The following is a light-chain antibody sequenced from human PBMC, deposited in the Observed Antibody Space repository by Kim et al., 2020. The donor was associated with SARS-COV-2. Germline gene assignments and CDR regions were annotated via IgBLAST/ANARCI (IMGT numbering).Light chain of an antibody. V-gene: IGLV3-1*01. J-gene: IGLJ2*01. Sequence: SYELTQPPSVSVSPGQTASITCSGDKLGAKYACWYQQKPGQSPVLVIYQDSKRPSGIPERFSGSNSGNTATLTISGTQAMDEADYYCQAWDNSAAVFCGG. CDR2: QDS. CDR1: KLGAKY. CDR3: QAWDNSAAV.